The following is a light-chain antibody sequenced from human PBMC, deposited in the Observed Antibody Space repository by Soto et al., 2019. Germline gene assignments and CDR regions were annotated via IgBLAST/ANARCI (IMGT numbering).Light chain of an antibody. J-gene: IGLJ3*02. V-gene: IGLV1-40*01. CDR3: QSYDSSLSGLWV. CDR1: RSNIGAGYD. Sequence: QSVLTQPPSVSGAPGQRVTISCTGSRSNIGAGYDVHWYQQLPGTAPKLLIYGNNNRPSGVPDRFSGSKSGTSASLAITGLQAEDEADYYCQSYDSSLSGLWVFGGGTKLTVL. CDR2: GNN.